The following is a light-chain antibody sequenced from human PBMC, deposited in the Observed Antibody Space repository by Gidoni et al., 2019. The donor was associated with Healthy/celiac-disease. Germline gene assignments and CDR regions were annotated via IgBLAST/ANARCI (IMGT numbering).Light chain of an antibody. J-gene: IGLJ1*01. Sequence: QSVLPQPPSVSGAPGQRVTIPCTGSSSNIGAGYDVHWYQQLPGTAPKLLIYGNSNRPSGVPDRFSGSKSGTSASLAITGLQAEDEADYYCQSYDSSLRYVFGTGDQGHRP. CDR2: GNS. CDR1: SSNIGAGYD. V-gene: IGLV1-40*01. CDR3: QSYDSSLRYV.